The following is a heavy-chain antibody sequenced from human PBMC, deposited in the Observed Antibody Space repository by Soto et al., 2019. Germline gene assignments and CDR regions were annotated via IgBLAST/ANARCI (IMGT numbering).Heavy chain of an antibody. Sequence: SETLSLTCAVSGYSISSGYYWGWIRQPPGKGLEWIGSIYHSGSTYYNPSLKSRVIISVDTSKNQFSLKLSSVTAADTAVYYCAGGYSRGWYYSYYGMDVCGQGTTVTVSS. V-gene: IGHV4-38-2*01. CDR3: AGGYSRGWYYSYYGMDV. CDR2: IYHSGST. CDR1: GYSISSGYY. J-gene: IGHJ6*02. D-gene: IGHD6-19*01.